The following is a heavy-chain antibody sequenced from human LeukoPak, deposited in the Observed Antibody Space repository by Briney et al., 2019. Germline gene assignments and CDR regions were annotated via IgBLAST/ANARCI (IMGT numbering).Heavy chain of an antibody. V-gene: IGHV3-23*01. J-gene: IGHJ4*02. CDR2: IIGSGGST. Sequence: GGSLRLSCAASGFTFSSYAMSWVCQAPGKGLEWVSVIIGSGGSTNYADSVKGRFSISRDNYKNTVYLQMKSLRADDTAVYYCAKAAGYCSGGSCYDYWGQGTLVTVSS. CDR1: GFTFSSYA. D-gene: IGHD2-15*01. CDR3: AKAAGYCSGGSCYDY.